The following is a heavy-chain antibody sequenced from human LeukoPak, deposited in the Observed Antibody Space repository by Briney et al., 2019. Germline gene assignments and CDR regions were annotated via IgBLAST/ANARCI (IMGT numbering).Heavy chain of an antibody. D-gene: IGHD3-16*01. CDR3: ARVESQPLGGY. CDR1: GGSISNYY. V-gene: IGHV4-30-4*08. CDR2: IYYSGST. Sequence: SETLSLTCTVYGGSISNYYWSWIRQPPGKGLEWIGYIYYSGSTYYNPSLKSRVTISVDTSKNQFSLQLSSVTAADTAVYYCARVESQPLGGYWGQGTLVTVSS. J-gene: IGHJ4*02.